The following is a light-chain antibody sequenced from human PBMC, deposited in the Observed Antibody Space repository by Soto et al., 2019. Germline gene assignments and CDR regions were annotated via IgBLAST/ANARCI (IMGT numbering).Light chain of an antibody. CDR3: QQYYSSPLT. V-gene: IGKV4-1*01. CDR1: QSVLYSSNNKNY. Sequence: DIVMTQSPDSLAVSLGERATINCKSSQSVLYSSNNKNYLGWYQRQPGQPPKLLIYWASTRESGVPDRFSGSGSGTDFTLTISSLQAEDVAVYYCQQYYSSPLTFGGGTKVEIK. J-gene: IGKJ4*01. CDR2: WAS.